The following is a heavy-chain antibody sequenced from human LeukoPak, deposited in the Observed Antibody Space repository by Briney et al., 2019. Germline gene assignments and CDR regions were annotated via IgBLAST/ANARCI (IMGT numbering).Heavy chain of an antibody. J-gene: IGHJ4*02. Sequence: PSETLSLTCAVYGGSFSGYYWSWIRQPPGKGLEWIGEINHSGSTNYNPSLKSRVTISVDTSKNQFSLKLSSVTAADTAVYYCARDLKRIAAVQPPEFDYRGQGTLVTVSS. CDR2: INHSGST. CDR3: ARDLKRIAAVQPPEFDY. CDR1: GGSFSGYY. V-gene: IGHV4-34*01. D-gene: IGHD6-13*01.